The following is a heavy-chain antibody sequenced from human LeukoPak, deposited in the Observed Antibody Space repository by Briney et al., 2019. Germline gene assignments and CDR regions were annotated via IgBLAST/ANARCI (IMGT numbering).Heavy chain of an antibody. CDR2: SKSKTDGETT. CDR1: GFTFTNAW. CDR3: TTDLGTYYHGSQRLIPIDY. Sequence: GGSLRLSCVDSGFTFTNAWMSWVRQAPGKGLEWIGRSKSKTDGETTNYAEPVRGRFTISRDDSKSAVYLQMNSLKIEDTAVYYCTTDLGTYYHGSQRLIPIDYWGQGTLVTVSS. J-gene: IGHJ4*02. D-gene: IGHD3-10*01. V-gene: IGHV3-15*01.